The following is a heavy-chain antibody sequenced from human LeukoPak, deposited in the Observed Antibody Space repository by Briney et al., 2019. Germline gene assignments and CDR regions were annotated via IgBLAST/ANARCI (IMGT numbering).Heavy chain of an antibody. CDR3: ARERANCSSTSCYLGFDH. CDR1: GGSISSGSYY. D-gene: IGHD2-2*01. Sequence: PSETLSLTCTVSGGSISSGSYYWSWIRQPAGKGLEWIGRIYTSGSTNYNPSLKSRVTVSVDTSKNQFSLKLSSVTAADTAVYYCARERANCSSTSCYLGFDHWGQGTLVTVSS. J-gene: IGHJ4*02. CDR2: IYTSGST. V-gene: IGHV4-61*02.